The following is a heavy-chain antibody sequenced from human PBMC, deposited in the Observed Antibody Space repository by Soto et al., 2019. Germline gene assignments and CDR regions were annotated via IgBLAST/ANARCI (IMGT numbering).Heavy chain of an antibody. V-gene: IGHV3-23*04. CDR3: AKEGYDVSTGYFDAFDI. D-gene: IGHD3-9*01. Sequence: EVQLVESGGDLVQPGGSLRLSCAASGFTFSSFWITWVRQSPGKGLEWVSFISGRGDTTHYADSVRGRFTISRDNSMNTLYLQMNSLRAEDSAVYYCAKEGYDVSTGYFDAFDIWGQGTTVTVSS. CDR1: GFTFSSFW. CDR2: ISGRGDTT. J-gene: IGHJ3*02.